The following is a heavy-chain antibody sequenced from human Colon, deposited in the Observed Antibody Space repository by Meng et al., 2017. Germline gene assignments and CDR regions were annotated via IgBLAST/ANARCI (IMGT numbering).Heavy chain of an antibody. J-gene: IGHJ4*02. CDR1: GGSISSYD. D-gene: IGHD6-13*01. Sequence: SETLSLTCTVSGGSISSYDWNWIRQPVGKGLEWIGRIYPTRNTNYKPSLRSRVTISIDTSKNQLSLELNSVTAADTAVYYCASSAPGTRLRLQPWGQGTLVTVSS. CDR2: IYPTRNT. V-gene: IGHV4-4*07. CDR3: ASSAPGTRLRLQP.